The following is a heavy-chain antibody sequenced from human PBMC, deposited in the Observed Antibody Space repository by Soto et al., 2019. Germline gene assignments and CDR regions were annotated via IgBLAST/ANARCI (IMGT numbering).Heavy chain of an antibody. V-gene: IGHV3-64*01. CDR1: GFTFSSYA. Sequence: GGSLRLSCAASGFTFSSYAMRWVRQAPGKGLEYVSAISSNGGSTYYANSVKGRFTISRDNSKNTLYLQMGSLRAEDMAVYYCARGDYGDSAYYFDYWGQGTLVTVSS. J-gene: IGHJ4*02. CDR2: ISSNGGST. D-gene: IGHD4-17*01. CDR3: ARGDYGDSAYYFDY.